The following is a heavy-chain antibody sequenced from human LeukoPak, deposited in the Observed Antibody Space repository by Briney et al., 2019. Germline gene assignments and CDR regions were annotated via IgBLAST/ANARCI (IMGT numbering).Heavy chain of an antibody. D-gene: IGHD5-12*01. V-gene: IGHV3-66*01. CDR3: AKTSRGNSGYDSPFDY. CDR2: IYSGGTT. Sequence: PGGSLRLSCAASGFTVSSNYMSWVRQAPGKGLEWVSVIYSGGTTYYADSVKGRFTISRDNSKNTLHLQMNSLRAEDTAVYYCAKTSRGNSGYDSPFDYWGQGTLVTVSS. J-gene: IGHJ4*02. CDR1: GFTVSSNY.